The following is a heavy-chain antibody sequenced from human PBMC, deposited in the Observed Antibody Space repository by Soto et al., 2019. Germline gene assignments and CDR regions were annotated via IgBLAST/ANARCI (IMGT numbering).Heavy chain of an antibody. Sequence: PSETLSLTCAVYGGSFSGYYWSWIRQPPGKGLEWIGEINHSGSTNYNPSLKSRVTISVDTSKNQFSLKLSSVTAADTAVYYCATSPGIAAAGTPYWGQGTLVTVSS. CDR1: GGSFSGYY. CDR2: INHSGST. V-gene: IGHV4-34*01. J-gene: IGHJ4*02. CDR3: ATSPGIAAAGTPY. D-gene: IGHD6-13*01.